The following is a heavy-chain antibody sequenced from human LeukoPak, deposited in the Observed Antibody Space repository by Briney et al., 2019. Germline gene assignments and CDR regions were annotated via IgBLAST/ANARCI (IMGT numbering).Heavy chain of an antibody. J-gene: IGHJ4*02. CDR1: GYTFTTYW. Sequence: GESLKISCKGSGYTFTTYWIGWVRQMPGKGLEWMGIIYPGDSDTRYSPSFQGQVTISADKSINTAYLQWSSLKASDTAVYYCARPTSGGYDSSFDYWGQGTLVTVSS. CDR2: IYPGDSDT. V-gene: IGHV5-51*01. D-gene: IGHD6-6*01. CDR3: ARPTSGGYDSSFDY.